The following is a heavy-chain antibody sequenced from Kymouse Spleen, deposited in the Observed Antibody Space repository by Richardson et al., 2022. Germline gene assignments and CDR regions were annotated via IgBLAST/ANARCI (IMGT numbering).Heavy chain of an antibody. Sequence: QVQLQQWGAGLLKPSETLSLTCAVYGGSFSGYYWSWIRQPPGKGLEWIGEINHSGSTNYNPSLKSRVTISVDTSKNQFSLKLSSVTAADTAVYYCARASGSYYFDYWGQGTLVTVSS. CDR2: INHSGST. D-gene: IGHD1-26*01. CDR3: ARASGSYYFDY. V-gene: IGHV4-34*01. CDR1: GGSFSGYY. J-gene: IGHJ4*02.